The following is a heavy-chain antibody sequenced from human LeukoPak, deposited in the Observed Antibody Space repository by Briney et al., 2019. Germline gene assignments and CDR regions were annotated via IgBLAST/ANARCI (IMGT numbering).Heavy chain of an antibody. CDR1: GFTFSRHS. V-gene: IGHV3-21*01. CDR3: ARDSGNYLDAFDI. D-gene: IGHD1-7*01. CDR2: ISSSSSYI. J-gene: IGHJ3*02. Sequence: PGGSLRLSCAASGFTFSRHSINWVRQAPGKGLEWVSSISSSSSYIYYADSVKGRFTISRDNAKNSLYLQMNSLGAEDTAVYYCARDSGNYLDAFDIWGQGTMVTVSS.